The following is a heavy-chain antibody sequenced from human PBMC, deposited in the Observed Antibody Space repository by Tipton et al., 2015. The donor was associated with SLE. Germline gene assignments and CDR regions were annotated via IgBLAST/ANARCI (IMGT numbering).Heavy chain of an antibody. V-gene: IGHV4-4*02. CDR1: GASISRSNW. Sequence: TLSLTCAVSGASISRSNWWSWVRQPPGKGLEWIGEIFHGGSTNYNPSLKSRVTISVDTSKNQFSLKLSSVTAADTAVYYCARARYFDLWGRGTLVTVSS. CDR2: IFHGGST. CDR3: ARARYFDL. J-gene: IGHJ2*01.